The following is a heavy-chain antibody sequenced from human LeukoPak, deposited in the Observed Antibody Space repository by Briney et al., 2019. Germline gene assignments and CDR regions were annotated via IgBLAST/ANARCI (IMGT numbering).Heavy chain of an antibody. CDR1: GYTFTGYY. CDR3: PRGVVAATFGNWFDP. D-gene: IGHD2-15*01. J-gene: IGHJ5*02. V-gene: IGHV1-2*02. CDR2: INPNSGGT. Sequence: ASVKVSCKASGYTFTGYYMHWVRQAPGQGLEWMGWINPNSGGTNYAQKFQGRVTMTRDTSISTAYMELSRLRSDDMAVYYCPRGVVAATFGNWFDPWGQGTLVTVSS.